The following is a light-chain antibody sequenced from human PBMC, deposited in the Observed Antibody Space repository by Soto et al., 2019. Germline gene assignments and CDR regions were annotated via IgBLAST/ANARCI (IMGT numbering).Light chain of an antibody. V-gene: IGKV1-5*03. CDR1: QSISSW. Sequence: DIQMTQSPSTLSASVGDRVTITCRASQSISSWLAWYQQKPGKARKLLIYKASSLESGVPSRFSGSGSGTEFTLTISSLQPDDFATYYCQQYNSYRTFGGGTKVEIK. J-gene: IGKJ4*01. CDR3: QQYNSYRT. CDR2: KAS.